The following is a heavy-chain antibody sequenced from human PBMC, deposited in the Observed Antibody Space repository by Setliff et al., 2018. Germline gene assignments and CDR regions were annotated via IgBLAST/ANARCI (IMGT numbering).Heavy chain of an antibody. D-gene: IGHD6-13*01. Sequence: ASVKVSCKASGYSFTGYYMHWVRQAPGQGLEWMGIIHTGGGGASYAQKFQGRVAMTSDTSTSTVYMEVNSVRSDDTAIYYCARGGMAAAGRKGVSDYWGQGSPVTVS. J-gene: IGHJ4*02. CDR2: IHTGGGGA. V-gene: IGHV1-46*01. CDR1: GYSFTGYY. CDR3: ARGGMAAAGRKGVSDY.